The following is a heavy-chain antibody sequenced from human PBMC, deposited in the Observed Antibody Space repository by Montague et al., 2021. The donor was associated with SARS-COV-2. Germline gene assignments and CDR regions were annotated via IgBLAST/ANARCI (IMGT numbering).Heavy chain of an antibody. D-gene: IGHD3-10*01. J-gene: IGHJ6*02. CDR3: ARVRYYGSGTYLGMDV. CDR1: GGSFSGYY. CDR2: INHSGSS. V-gene: IGHV4-34*01. Sequence: SETLSLTCAVYGGSFSGYYWSWIRQPPGKGLEWIAEINHSGSSNYNPSLKSRVTISVDTSKNQFSLKLSSVTAADTAVYYCARVRYYGSGTYLGMDVWGQGTTVTVSS.